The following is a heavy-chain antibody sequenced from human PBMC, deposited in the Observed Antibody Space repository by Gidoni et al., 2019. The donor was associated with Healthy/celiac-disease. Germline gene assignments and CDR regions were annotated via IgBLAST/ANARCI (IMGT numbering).Heavy chain of an antibody. D-gene: IGHD6-13*01. CDR1: GASTSSYY. V-gene: IGHV4-59*01. CDR2: IYYSGST. CDR3: ARVVKAAAGTNFDY. Sequence: QVHLPESAPGLVKPSETLSLTCTASGASTSSYYWSWIRQPPGKGLEWIGYIYYSGSTNYNPSLKSRVTISVDTSKNQFSLKLSSVTAADTAVYYCARVVKAAAGTNFDYWGQGTLVTVSS. J-gene: IGHJ4*02.